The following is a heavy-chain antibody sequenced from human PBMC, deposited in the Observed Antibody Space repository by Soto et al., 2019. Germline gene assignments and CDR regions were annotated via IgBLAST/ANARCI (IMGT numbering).Heavy chain of an antibody. CDR3: ARDRSAVNTAMVNYYYYGMDV. CDR2: TYYRSKWYN. V-gene: IGHV6-1*01. CDR1: GDSVSSNSAA. D-gene: IGHD5-18*01. Sequence: SQTLSLTCAISGDSVSSNSAAWNWIRQSPSRGLEWLGRTYYRSKWYNDYAVSVKSRITINPDTSKNQFSLQLNSVTPEDTAVYYCARDRSAVNTAMVNYYYYGMDVWGQGTTVTVSS. J-gene: IGHJ6*02.